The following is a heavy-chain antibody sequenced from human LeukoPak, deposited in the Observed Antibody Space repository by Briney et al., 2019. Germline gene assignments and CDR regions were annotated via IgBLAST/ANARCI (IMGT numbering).Heavy chain of an antibody. CDR1: GGSFSGYY. CDR2: INHSGST. D-gene: IGHD3-16*02. Sequence: SETLSLTCAVYGGSFSGYYWSWIRQPPGKGLEWIGEINHSGSTNYNPSLKSRVTISVDTSKNQFSLKLSSVTAADTAVYYCARGSVFYVWGSYRRRPPLDYWGQGTLVTVSS. J-gene: IGHJ4*02. V-gene: IGHV4-34*01. CDR3: ARGSVFYVWGSYRRRPPLDY.